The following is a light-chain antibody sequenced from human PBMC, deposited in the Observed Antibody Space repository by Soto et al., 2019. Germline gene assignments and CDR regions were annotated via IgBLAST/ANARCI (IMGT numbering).Light chain of an antibody. CDR1: SSDIGSNNY. Sequence: QSALTQPASVSGSPGQSITISCTGTSSDIGSNNYVPWFQQRPGKAPTLIIYEVSNRPSGVSTHFSGSKSGNTASLTISGLLPEDEAEYYCSSYTTTTRLFGGGTKLTVL. J-gene: IGLJ3*02. CDR3: SSYTTTTRL. CDR2: EVS. V-gene: IGLV2-14*01.